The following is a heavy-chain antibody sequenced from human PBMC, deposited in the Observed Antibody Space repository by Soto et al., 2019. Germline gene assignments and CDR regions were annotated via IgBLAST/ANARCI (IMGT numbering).Heavy chain of an antibody. CDR3: ARGGYGDPLCFDY. Sequence: EVQLVESGGGLVQPGGSLRLSCAASGFTFSDHYMDWVRQAPGKGLEWVGRIRNKPNSYTTEYAASVKGRFTIARDDSKNSLYLQMNSLKTEDTAVYYCARGGYGDPLCFDYWGQGSLVTVSS. D-gene: IGHD4-17*01. V-gene: IGHV3-72*01. CDR2: IRNKPNSYTT. J-gene: IGHJ4*02. CDR1: GFTFSDHY.